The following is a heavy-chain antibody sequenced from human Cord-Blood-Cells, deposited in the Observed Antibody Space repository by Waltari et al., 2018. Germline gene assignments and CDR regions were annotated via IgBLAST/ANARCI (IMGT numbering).Heavy chain of an antibody. CDR1: GFTVSSNY. CDR3: ATNMGAVAGTFDY. V-gene: IGHV3-53*01. J-gene: IGHJ4*02. Sequence: EVQLVESGGGLIQPGGSLRLSCAASGFTVSSNYMSWVRQAPGKGLEGVSGIYGGGSTYYADSVKGRFTISRDNSKNTLYLQMNSLRAEDTAVYYCATNMGAVAGTFDYWGQGTLVTVSS. CDR2: IYGGGST. D-gene: IGHD6-19*01.